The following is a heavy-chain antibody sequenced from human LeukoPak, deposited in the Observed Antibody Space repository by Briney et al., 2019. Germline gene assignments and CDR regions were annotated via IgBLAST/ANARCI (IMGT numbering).Heavy chain of an antibody. CDR3: ARGRAQNEDQWLLQGY. CDR1: GYTFTGYY. CDR2: INPNSGGT. V-gene: IGHV1-2*02. D-gene: IGHD5-12*01. J-gene: IGHJ4*02. Sequence: GASVKVSCKASGYTFTGYYMHWVRQAPGQGLEWMGWINPNSGGTNYAQKFQGRVTVTRDTSISTAYMELSGLISDDTAVYYCARGRAQNEDQWLLQGYWGQGTLVTISS.